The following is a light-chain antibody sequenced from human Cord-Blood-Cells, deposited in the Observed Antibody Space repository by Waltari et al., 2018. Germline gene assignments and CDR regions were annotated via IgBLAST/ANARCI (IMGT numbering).Light chain of an antibody. CDR1: RSDHWSYNP. J-gene: IGLJ2*01. Sequence: QSALTQPASVSRSPGQSTTIPCPGTRSDHWSYNPVSWYQQHPGKAPKLMIYEVSKRPSGVSNRFSGSKSGNTASLTISGLQAEDEADYYCCSYAGSSTVVFGGGTKLTVL. V-gene: IGLV2-23*02. CDR2: EVS. CDR3: CSYAGSSTVV.